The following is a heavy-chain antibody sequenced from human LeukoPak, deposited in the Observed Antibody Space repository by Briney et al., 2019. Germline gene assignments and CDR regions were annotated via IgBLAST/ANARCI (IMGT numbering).Heavy chain of an antibody. J-gene: IGHJ6*02. CDR2: IYHSGST. D-gene: IGHD1-26*01. CDR3: ARVVEYYYYGMDV. V-gene: IGHV4-30-2*01. CDR1: GGSISSGGYS. Sequence: SETLSLTCAVSGGSISSGGYSWSRIRQPPGKGLEWIGYIYHSGSTYYNPSLKSRVTISVDRSKNQFSLKLSSVTAADTAVYYCARVVEYYYYGMDVWGQGTTVTVSS.